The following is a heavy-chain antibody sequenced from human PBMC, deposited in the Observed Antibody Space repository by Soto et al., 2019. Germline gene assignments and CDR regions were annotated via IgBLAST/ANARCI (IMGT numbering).Heavy chain of an antibody. Sequence: GGSLRLSCAASGFTFSDYYMSWIRQAPGKGLEWVSYISSSSSYTNYADSVKGRFTISRDNAKNSLYLQMNSLRAEDTAVYYCAKGDNYYDSSGLNFDYWGRGTLVTVSS. CDR3: AKGDNYYDSSGLNFDY. CDR2: ISSSSSYT. CDR1: GFTFSDYY. V-gene: IGHV3-11*06. D-gene: IGHD3-22*01. J-gene: IGHJ4*02.